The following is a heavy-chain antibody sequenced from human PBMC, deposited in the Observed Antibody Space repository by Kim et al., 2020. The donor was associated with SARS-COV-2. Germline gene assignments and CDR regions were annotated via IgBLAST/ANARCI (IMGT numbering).Heavy chain of an antibody. CDR3: AREGCSGGSCHAFYSYYYMDV. D-gene: IGHD2-15*01. Sequence: RFTISRDNAKNSLYLQMNSLRGEDTAVYYCAREGCSGGSCHAFYSYYYMDVWGKGTTVTVSS. J-gene: IGHJ6*03. V-gene: IGHV3-11*06.